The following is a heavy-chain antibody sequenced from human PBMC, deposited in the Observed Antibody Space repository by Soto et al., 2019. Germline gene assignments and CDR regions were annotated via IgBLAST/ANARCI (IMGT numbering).Heavy chain of an antibody. CDR3: ARPTVTQPWNAFDI. Sequence: SVKVSCKTSGGTFSSYAISWVRQAPGQGLEWMGGIIPIFGTANYAQKFQGRVTITADESTSTAYMELSSLRSEDTAVYYCARPTVTQPWNAFDIWGQGTMVNVSS. CDR2: IIPIFGTA. V-gene: IGHV1-69*13. D-gene: IGHD4-17*01. CDR1: GGTFSSYA. J-gene: IGHJ3*02.